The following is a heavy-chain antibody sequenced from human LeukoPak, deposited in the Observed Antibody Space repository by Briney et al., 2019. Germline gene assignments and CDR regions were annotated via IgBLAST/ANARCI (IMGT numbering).Heavy chain of an antibody. V-gene: IGHV3-72*01. CDR1: GFTFSNYA. CDR3: ARVRGSGYYYYDY. J-gene: IGHJ4*02. Sequence: GGSLRLSCAASGFTFSNYAMTWVRQAPGKGLEWVGRSRNKANSYTTEYAASVKGRFTISRDDSKNSLYLQMNSLKTEDTAVYFCARVRGSGYYYYDYWGQGTLVTVSS. D-gene: IGHD3-10*01. CDR2: SRNKANSYTT.